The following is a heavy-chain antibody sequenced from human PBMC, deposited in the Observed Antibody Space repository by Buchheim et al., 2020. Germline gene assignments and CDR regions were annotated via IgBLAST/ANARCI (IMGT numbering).Heavy chain of an antibody. CDR3: ARIRGIAAAGRQYYYYMDV. J-gene: IGHJ6*03. D-gene: IGHD6-13*01. Sequence: QVTLRESGPALVKPTQTLTLNCTFSGFSLSTSGMCVSWIRQPPGKALEWLARIDWDDDKYYSTSLKNRLTITKDTSKNQVVLTMTNMDPVETATYYCARIRGIAAAGRQYYYYMDVWGKGTT. V-gene: IGHV2-70*15. CDR2: IDWDDDK. CDR1: GFSLSTSGMC.